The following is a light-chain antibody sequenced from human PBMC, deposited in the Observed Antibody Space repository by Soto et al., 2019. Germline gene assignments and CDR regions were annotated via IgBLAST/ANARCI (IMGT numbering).Light chain of an antibody. Sequence: EIRMTQSPATLSVSPGDNATLSCRASQSVSSHVVWYQQKPGQAPRLLISDSSTRAPGIPARFSGSGSGTEFTLTISSLPSDDFAVYYCQQFGDWPSFGLGTKVEI. V-gene: IGKV3D-15*01. J-gene: IGKJ1*01. CDR1: QSVSSH. CDR2: DSS. CDR3: QQFGDWPS.